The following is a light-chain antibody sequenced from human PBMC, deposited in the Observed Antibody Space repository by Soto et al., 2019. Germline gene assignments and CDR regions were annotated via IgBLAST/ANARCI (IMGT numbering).Light chain of an antibody. Sequence: QSVLTQPASVSGSPGQSITISCTGTSSDIGGYNYVSWYQQHPDKAPKLMIYEVSKRPSGVSNRFSASKSGNTASLTISGLRAEDEADYYCCSYTSTTTRLFGGGTQLTVL. CDR3: CSYTSTTTRL. V-gene: IGLV2-14*01. CDR2: EVS. CDR1: SSDIGGYNY. J-gene: IGLJ3*02.